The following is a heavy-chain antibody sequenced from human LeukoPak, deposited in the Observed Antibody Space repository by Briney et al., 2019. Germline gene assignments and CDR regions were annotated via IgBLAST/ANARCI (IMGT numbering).Heavy chain of an antibody. V-gene: IGHV3-23*01. Sequence: GGSLRLSCAASGFTFSSNAMSWVRQAPGKGLEWVSGISGSGGTTYYADSVKGRVTISRDNSKNTLHVQMKSLRAEDTAVYYCAKGLWQQLEFGYWGQGTLVTVSS. CDR1: GFTFSSNA. D-gene: IGHD6-13*01. J-gene: IGHJ4*02. CDR3: AKGLWQQLEFGY. CDR2: ISGSGGTT.